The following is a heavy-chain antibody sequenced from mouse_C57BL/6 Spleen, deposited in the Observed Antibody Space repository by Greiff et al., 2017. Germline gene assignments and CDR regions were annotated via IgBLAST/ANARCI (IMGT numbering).Heavy chain of an antibody. V-gene: IGHV1-22*01. J-gene: IGHJ2*01. CDR1: GYTFTDYN. D-gene: IGHD1-1*01. Sequence: VQLQQSGPELVKPGASVKMSCKASGYTFTDYNMHWVKQSHGKSLEWIGYINPNNGGTSYNQKFKGKATLTVNKSSSTAYMELRSLTSEDSAVYYCARVYYGSSSFDYWGQGTTLTASS. CDR2: INPNNGGT. CDR3: ARVYYGSSSFDY.